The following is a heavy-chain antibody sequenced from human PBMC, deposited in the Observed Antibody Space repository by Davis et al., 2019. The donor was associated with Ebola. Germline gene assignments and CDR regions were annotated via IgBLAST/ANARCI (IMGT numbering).Heavy chain of an antibody. V-gene: IGHV3-48*02. CDR2: ISSSSSTI. D-gene: IGHD4-17*01. J-gene: IGHJ4*02. Sequence: PGGSLRLSCAASGFTFSSYWMSWVRQAPGKGLEWVSYISSSSSTIYYADSVKGRFTISRDNAKNSLYLQMNSLRDEDTAVYYCARDSGYGEYHRYFDQWGQGTLVTVSS. CDR3: ARDSGYGEYHRYFDQ. CDR1: GFTFSSYW.